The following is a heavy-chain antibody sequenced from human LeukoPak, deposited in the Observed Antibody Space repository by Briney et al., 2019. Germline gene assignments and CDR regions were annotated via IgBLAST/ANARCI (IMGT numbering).Heavy chain of an antibody. D-gene: IGHD5-12*01. V-gene: IGHV4-39*07. Sequence: SETLSLTCTVSGGSISSSSYYWGWIRQPPGKGLEWVGSIYYSGSTYYNPSLKSRVTISVDTSKNQFSLKLSSVTAADKAVYYCARSCRILDIVATIRARLGGNGFDIWGQGTMVTVSS. J-gene: IGHJ3*02. CDR2: IYYSGST. CDR1: GGSISSSSYY. CDR3: ARSCRILDIVATIRARLGGNGFDI.